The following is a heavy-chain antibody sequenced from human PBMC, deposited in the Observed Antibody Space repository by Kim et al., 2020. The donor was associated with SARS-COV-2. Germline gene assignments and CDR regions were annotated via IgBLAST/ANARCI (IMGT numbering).Heavy chain of an antibody. CDR2: MYYSGST. CDR3: SMGDTSGYYDY. J-gene: IGHJ4*02. Sequence: SETLSLTCTVSGGSISSSSYYWGRIRQPPGKGLEWIGIMYYSGSTYYNPSLKSRVTISVDTSKNQFSLKLSSVTAADTAVYYCSMGDTSGYYDYWGQGTLVTVSS. D-gene: IGHD3-22*01. V-gene: IGHV4-39*01. CDR1: GGSISSSSYY.